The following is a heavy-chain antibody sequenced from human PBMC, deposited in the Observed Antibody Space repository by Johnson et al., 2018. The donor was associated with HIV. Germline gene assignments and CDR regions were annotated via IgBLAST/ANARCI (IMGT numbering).Heavy chain of an antibody. V-gene: IGHV3-53*01. CDR1: GFTVSSNY. J-gene: IGHJ3*02. D-gene: IGHD1-26*01. CDR2: IDNGDSA. Sequence: VKLVESGGGLIQPGGSLRLSCAASGFTVSSNYMSWVRQAPGKGLEWVSVIIDNGDSAYYADSVKGRFTISRDNSKNTLYLQMNSLRAEDTAVYYCAKEISRSVVGASDAFDIWGQGTMVTVSS. CDR3: AKEISRSVVGASDAFDI.